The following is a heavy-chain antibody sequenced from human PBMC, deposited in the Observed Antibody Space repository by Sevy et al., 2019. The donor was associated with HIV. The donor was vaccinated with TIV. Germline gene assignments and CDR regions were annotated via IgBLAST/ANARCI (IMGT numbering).Heavy chain of an antibody. CDR3: AKGGQGEYYDSSGSFDY. J-gene: IGHJ4*02. D-gene: IGHD3-22*01. Sequence: GGSLRLSCAASGFTFSSYAMSWVRQAPGKGLEWVSSISGSGSFKYYADSVKGHFTISRDNSKNRLYLQMTSLRAEDTAVYYCAKGGQGEYYDSSGSFDYWGQGTLVTVSS. CDR1: GFTFSSYA. CDR2: ISGSGSFK. V-gene: IGHV3-23*01.